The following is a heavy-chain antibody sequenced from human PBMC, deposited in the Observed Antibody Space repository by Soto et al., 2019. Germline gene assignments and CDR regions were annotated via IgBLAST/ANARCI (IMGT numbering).Heavy chain of an antibody. V-gene: IGHV3-48*01. D-gene: IGHD6-13*01. CDR3: ARDHLSSRKRDYFYYYYMDV. Sequence: GSLRLSCAASGFTFNSYSMNWVRQAPGKGLEWVSHISSRTSTMYYSDSVKGRFTISRDNAKNSLYLQMNSLRAEDTAVYYCARDHLSSRKRDYFYYYYMDVWGKGTTVTVSS. CDR2: ISSRTSTM. CDR1: GFTFNSYS. J-gene: IGHJ6*03.